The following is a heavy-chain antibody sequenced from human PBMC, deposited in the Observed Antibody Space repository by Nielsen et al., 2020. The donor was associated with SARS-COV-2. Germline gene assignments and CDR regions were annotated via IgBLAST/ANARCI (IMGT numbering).Heavy chain of an antibody. CDR1: GFTFSGYA. CDR3: AKGPIGSPTAIGAFDI. CDR2: ISASGGST. V-gene: IGHV3-23*01. Sequence: GGSLRLSCAASGFTFSGYAMTWVRQAPGKGLEWVSAISASGGSTYYADSVKGRFTISRDTPKNTLYLQMNSLRAEDTAVYYCAKGPIGSPTAIGAFDIWGLGTMVTVSS. J-gene: IGHJ3*02. D-gene: IGHD2-2*02.